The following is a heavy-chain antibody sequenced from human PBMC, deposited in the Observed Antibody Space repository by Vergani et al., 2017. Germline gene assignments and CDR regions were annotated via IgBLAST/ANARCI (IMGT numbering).Heavy chain of an antibody. D-gene: IGHD4-23*01. J-gene: IGHJ6*02. CDR1: GFTFTKAW. Sequence: EVQLVESGGGLVKPGGSLRLSCAASGFTFTKAWMSWVRQAPGKGLEWVGRIKSKTDGGTTDYAAPVKGRFTISRDESKTTLYLQMNSLKTEDTAVYYCTTGDNGGKFYYYYGMDVWGQGTTVTVSS. CDR2: IKSKTDGGTT. V-gene: IGHV3-15*01. CDR3: TTGDNGGKFYYYYGMDV.